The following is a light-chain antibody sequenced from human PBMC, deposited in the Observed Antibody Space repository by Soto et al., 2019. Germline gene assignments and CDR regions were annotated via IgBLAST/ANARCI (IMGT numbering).Light chain of an antibody. J-gene: IGLJ1*01. CDR1: SSDVGGYNY. V-gene: IGLV2-11*01. CDR3: CSYAGSYHV. Sequence: QSALTQPRSVSGSPGQSVTISCTGTSSDVGGYNYVSWYQQHPGKAPKLMIYDVSKRPSGVPDRFSGSKSGNTASLTISGLQAEDEADYYCCSYAGSYHVFGTGNKLTVL. CDR2: DVS.